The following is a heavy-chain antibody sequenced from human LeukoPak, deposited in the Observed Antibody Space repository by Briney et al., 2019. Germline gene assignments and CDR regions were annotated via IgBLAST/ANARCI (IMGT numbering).Heavy chain of an antibody. CDR1: GGTFSSYA. J-gene: IGHJ5*02. V-gene: IGHV1-69*04. CDR2: IIPILGIA. Sequence: GASVKVSCKASGGTFSSYAISWVRQAPGRGLEWMGRIIPILGIANYAQKFQGRVTITADKSTSTAYMELSGLRSEDTAVYYCARGNWFDPWGQGTLVTVSS. CDR3: ARGNWFDP.